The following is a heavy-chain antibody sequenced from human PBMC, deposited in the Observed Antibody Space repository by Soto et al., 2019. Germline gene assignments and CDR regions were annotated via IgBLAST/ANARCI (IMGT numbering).Heavy chain of an antibody. CDR3: ARGSKITYYYDSSGYYAPDY. CDR1: GFTFSSYG. V-gene: IGHV3-33*01. CDR2: IWYDGSNK. D-gene: IGHD3-22*01. Sequence: GGSLRLSCAASGFTFSSYGMHWVRQAPGKGLEWVAVIWYDGSNKYYADSVKGRFTISRDNSKNRLYLQMNSLRAEDTAVYYCARGSKITYYYDSSGYYAPDYWGQGTLVTVSS. J-gene: IGHJ4*02.